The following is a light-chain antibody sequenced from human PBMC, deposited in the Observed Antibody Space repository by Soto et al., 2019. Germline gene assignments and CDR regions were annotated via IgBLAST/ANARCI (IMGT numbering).Light chain of an antibody. J-gene: IGKJ4*01. CDR2: GAS. CDR1: QSVSSSY. Sequence: EIVLTQSPGTLSLSPGERATLSCSASQSVSSSYLAWYQQNPGQTPRLLVYGASNRATGIPDRFSGSGSGTDFTLTINRLEPEDFAVYYCEQYDKSITFGGGTKVDI. CDR3: EQYDKSIT. V-gene: IGKV3-20*01.